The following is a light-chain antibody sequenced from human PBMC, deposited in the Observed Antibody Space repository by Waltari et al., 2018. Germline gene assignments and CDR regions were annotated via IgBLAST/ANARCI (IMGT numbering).Light chain of an antibody. CDR1: SDDIGGFNL. CDR2: EVS. CDR3: CSYSRVTTYVV. V-gene: IGLV2-23*02. J-gene: IGLJ2*01. Sequence: QSALTQPASVSGSPGQSITISCSGTSDDIGGFNLVSWYQQYPGKAPKLIIYEVSKRPSGVSHRFSGSKSGSTASLTISGLQPEDEAEYFCCSYSRVTTYVVFGGGTRVTV.